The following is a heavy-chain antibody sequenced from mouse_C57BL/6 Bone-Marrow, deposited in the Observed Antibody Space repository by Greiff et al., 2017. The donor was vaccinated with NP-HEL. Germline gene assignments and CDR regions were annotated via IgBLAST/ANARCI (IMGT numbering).Heavy chain of an antibody. CDR3: ARIWDGAVDY. Sequence: VQLQQSGAELVKPGASVKLSCPASCFHIQDSYLPWVNQRTEQGLEWIGRIDPEDGETKYAPKFQGKATITADTSSNTAYLQLSSLTSEDTAVYYCARIWDGAVDYWGQGTTLTVSS. CDR2: IDPEDGET. D-gene: IGHD4-1*01. J-gene: IGHJ2*01. V-gene: IGHV14-2*01. CDR1: CFHIQDSY.